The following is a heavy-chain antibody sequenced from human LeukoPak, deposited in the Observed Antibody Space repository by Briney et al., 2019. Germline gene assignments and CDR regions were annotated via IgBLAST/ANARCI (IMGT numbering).Heavy chain of an antibody. J-gene: IGHJ4*02. CDR2: ISGSGGST. Sequence: GGSLRLSCAASGFTFSSYAMSWVRQAPGKGLEWVSAISGSGGSTYYADSVKGRFTISRDNSKNTLYLQMNSLRAEDTAVYYCGKELRIIMIVVVIPDFDYWGQGTLVTVSS. D-gene: IGHD3-22*01. CDR3: GKELRIIMIVVVIPDFDY. CDR1: GFTFSSYA. V-gene: IGHV3-23*01.